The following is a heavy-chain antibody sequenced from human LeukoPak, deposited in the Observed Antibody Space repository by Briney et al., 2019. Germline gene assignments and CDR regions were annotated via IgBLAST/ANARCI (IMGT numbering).Heavy chain of an antibody. Sequence: GGSLRLSCAASGFTLSSYAMSWVRQAPGKGLEWVSSISVSGNTYHADSVKGRFTISRDSSKNTLYLQMNRLRAEDAAVYYCAKAPVTTCSGAYCYPFDYWGQGTLVTVSS. J-gene: IGHJ4*02. V-gene: IGHV3-23*01. CDR3: AKAPVTTCSGAYCYPFDY. D-gene: IGHD2-21*01. CDR2: ISVSGNT. CDR1: GFTLSSYA.